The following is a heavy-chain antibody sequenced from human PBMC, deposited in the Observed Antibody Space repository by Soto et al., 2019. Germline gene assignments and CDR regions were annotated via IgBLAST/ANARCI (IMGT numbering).Heavy chain of an antibody. J-gene: IGHJ6*02. CDR3: AKERDYYDSSGSYGMVG. D-gene: IGHD3-22*01. CDR1: GFTFSSYG. CDR2: ISYDGSNK. V-gene: IGHV3-30*18. Sequence: TGWSLRLSCAASGFTFSSYGMHWVRQAPGKGLEWVAVISYDGSNKYYADSVKGRFTISRDNSKNTLYLQMNSLRAEDTAVYYFAKERDYYDSSGSYGMVGRGQGATITVYS.